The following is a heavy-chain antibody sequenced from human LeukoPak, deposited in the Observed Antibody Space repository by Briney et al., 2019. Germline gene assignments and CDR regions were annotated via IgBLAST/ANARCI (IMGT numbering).Heavy chain of an antibody. D-gene: IGHD5-18*01. J-gene: IGHJ4*02. CDR2: INSDGSST. Sequence: GGSLRLSCSVSGFTFSSYAMHWVRQAPGKGLVWVSRINSDGSSTSYADSVKGRFTISRDNAKNTLYLQMNSLRAEDTAVYYCARGGRGYSYGFDYWGQGTLVTVSS. CDR3: ARGGRGYSYGFDY. V-gene: IGHV3-74*01. CDR1: GFTFSSYA.